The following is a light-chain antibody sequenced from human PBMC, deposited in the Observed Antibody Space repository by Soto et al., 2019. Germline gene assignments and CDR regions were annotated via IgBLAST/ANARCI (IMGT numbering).Light chain of an antibody. Sequence: DIQMTQSPSTLSVSVGDRVTITCRASQTSSSWLACYQQKPGKAPKLLIYKASTLKSGVPSRFSGSGSGTEFTLTISSLQPDDFATYYFQHYNSYSGAFGQGTKVERK. CDR3: QHYNSYSGA. J-gene: IGKJ1*01. V-gene: IGKV1-5*03. CDR1: QTSSSW. CDR2: KAS.